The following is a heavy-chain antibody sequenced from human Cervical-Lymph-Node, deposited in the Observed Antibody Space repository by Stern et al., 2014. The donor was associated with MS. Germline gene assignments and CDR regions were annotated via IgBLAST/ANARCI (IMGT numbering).Heavy chain of an antibody. Sequence: VQLVQSGAEVKKPGASVKVSCKASGYTLTSYAMPWVRQAPGQRLEWMGWINAGNGNTKYSQKFQGRVTITRDTSASTAYMELSSLRSEDTAVYYCARAYDFWSNYFDYWGQGTLVTVSS. CDR1: GYTLTSYA. CDR3: ARAYDFWSNYFDY. CDR2: INAGNGNT. V-gene: IGHV1-3*01. D-gene: IGHD3-3*01. J-gene: IGHJ4*02.